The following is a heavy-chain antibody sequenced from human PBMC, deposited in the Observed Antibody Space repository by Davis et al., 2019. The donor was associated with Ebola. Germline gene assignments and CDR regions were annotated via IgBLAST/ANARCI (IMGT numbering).Heavy chain of an antibody. V-gene: IGHV1-69*13. D-gene: IGHD6-19*01. J-gene: IGHJ4*02. Sequence: SVKVSCKASGYTFTGYYMHWVRQAPGQGLEWMGGIIPIFGTANYAQKFQGRVTITADESTSTAYMELSSLRSEDTAVYYCARDNPYSSGWHDYWGQGTLVTVSS. CDR3: ARDNPYSSGWHDY. CDR1: GYTFTGYY. CDR2: IIPIFGTA.